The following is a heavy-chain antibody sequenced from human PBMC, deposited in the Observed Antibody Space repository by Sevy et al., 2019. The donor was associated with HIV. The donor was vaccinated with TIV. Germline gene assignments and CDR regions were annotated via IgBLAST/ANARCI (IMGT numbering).Heavy chain of an antibody. CDR1: GFTFSSYA. J-gene: IGHJ3*02. CDR2: ISGSGGST. CDR3: AKRRSLAGAFDI. V-gene: IGHV3-23*01. Sequence: GGSLRLSCAASGFTFSSYAMSWVRQAPGKGLEWVSAISGSGGSTYYADSVKGRFTISRDNSKNTLYLQMNSLRAEDTDVYYCAKRRSLAGAFDIWGQGTMVTVSS. D-gene: IGHD6-25*01.